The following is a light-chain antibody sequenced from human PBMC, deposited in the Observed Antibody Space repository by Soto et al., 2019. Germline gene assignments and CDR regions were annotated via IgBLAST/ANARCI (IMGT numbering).Light chain of an antibody. J-gene: IGLJ2*01. CDR1: SSDVGAYKY. V-gene: IGLV2-8*01. Sequence: QSALTQPPSASGSPGQSVTISCTGTSSDVGAYKYVSWYQQHPGKAPKLMIYEVTKRPSGVPGRFSGSTSGNTASLTVSGLQAEDEADYYCSSYAGNNNFVVFGGGTTLTVL. CDR2: EVT. CDR3: SSYAGNNNFVV.